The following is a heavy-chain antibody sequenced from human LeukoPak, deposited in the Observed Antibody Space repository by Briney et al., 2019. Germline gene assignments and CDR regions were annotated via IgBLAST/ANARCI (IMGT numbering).Heavy chain of an antibody. V-gene: IGHV3-48*04. CDR1: GFKFSSYW. CDR2: ISSGSNSI. Sequence: GGSLRLSCAVSGFKFSSYWMNWVRQAPGKGLEWVSYISSGSNSIYYTDSVKGRFTISRDNAKKSLYLQMNSLRAEDTAVYFCARGNHYDASDYWGQGTLVTVSS. D-gene: IGHD3-16*01. CDR3: ARGNHYDASDY. J-gene: IGHJ4*02.